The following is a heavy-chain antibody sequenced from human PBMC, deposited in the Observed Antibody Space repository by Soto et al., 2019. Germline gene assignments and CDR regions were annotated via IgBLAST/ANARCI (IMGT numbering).Heavy chain of an antibody. J-gene: IGHJ4*02. V-gene: IGHV4-59*01. CDR2: MYSSGST. Sequence: SETMSLTCTVSGGSITLYYWNWIRRSPGKGLEWIGYMYSSGSTNYRSSLKSRVTISGDTSKNQFSLRLRSVTAADTAVYFCARSTGYGDSYFDYWGQGALVTVSS. CDR1: GGSITLYY. D-gene: IGHD4-17*01. CDR3: ARSTGYGDSYFDY.